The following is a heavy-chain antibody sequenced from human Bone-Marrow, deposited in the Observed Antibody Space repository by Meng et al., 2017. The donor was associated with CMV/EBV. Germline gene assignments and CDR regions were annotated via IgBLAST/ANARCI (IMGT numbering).Heavy chain of an antibody. CDR2: IYTSGST. Sequence: SETLSLTCTVSGGSISSYYWSWIRQPAGKGLEWIGRIYTSGSTNYNPSLKSRVTMSVDTSKNQFSLKLSSVTAADTAVYCCASHIVVVPAATLWDYYYGMDVWGQGTTVTVSS. D-gene: IGHD2-2*01. CDR3: ASHIVVVPAATLWDYYYGMDV. J-gene: IGHJ6*02. CDR1: GGSISSYY. V-gene: IGHV4-4*07.